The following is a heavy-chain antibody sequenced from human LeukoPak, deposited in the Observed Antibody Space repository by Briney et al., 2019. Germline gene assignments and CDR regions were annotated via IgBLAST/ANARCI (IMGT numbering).Heavy chain of an antibody. CDR3: VRVGGQWGY. CDR1: GFTFSSHA. J-gene: IGHJ4*02. V-gene: IGHV3-23*01. Sequence: GGSLRLSCAASGFTFSSHAMSWARQAPGKGLEWVSAISGSGGSTYYADSVKGRFTISRDNSKNTLYLQMNSLRAEDTAVYYCVRVGGQWGYWGQGTLVTVSS. D-gene: IGHD1-26*01. CDR2: ISGSGGST.